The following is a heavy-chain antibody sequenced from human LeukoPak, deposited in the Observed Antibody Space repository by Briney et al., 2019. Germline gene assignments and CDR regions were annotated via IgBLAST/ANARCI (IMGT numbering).Heavy chain of an antibody. CDR1: GGSISSGSYY. V-gene: IGHV4-61*02. D-gene: IGHD3-3*01. CDR2: IYTSGST. J-gene: IGHJ6*03. Sequence: KPSETLSLTCTVSGGSISSGSYYWSWIRQPAGKGLEWIGRIYTSGSTDYNPSLKSRVTISVDTSKNQFSLKLSSVTAADTAVYYCARVGTIFGVVSVDEYYMDVWGKGTTVTVSS. CDR3: ARVGTIFGVVSVDEYYMDV.